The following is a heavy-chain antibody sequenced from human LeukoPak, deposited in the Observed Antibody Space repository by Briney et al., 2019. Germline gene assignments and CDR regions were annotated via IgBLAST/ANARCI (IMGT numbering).Heavy chain of an antibody. V-gene: IGHV4-38-2*01. Sequence: SETLSLTCAVPGYSISSGYYWGWIRQPPGKGLEWIGSIYHSGSTYYNPSLKSRVTISVDTSENQFSLKLSSVTAADTAVYYCARGGVVVPVALEYWGQGTLVTVSS. J-gene: IGHJ4*02. CDR1: GYSISSGYY. CDR2: IYHSGST. CDR3: ARGGVVVPVALEY. D-gene: IGHD2-2*01.